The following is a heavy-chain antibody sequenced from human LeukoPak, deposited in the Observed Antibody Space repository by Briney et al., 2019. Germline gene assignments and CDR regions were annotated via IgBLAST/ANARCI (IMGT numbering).Heavy chain of an antibody. D-gene: IGHD2-15*01. CDR3: ARDGRRLHAFDI. CDR1: GFTFSSYS. J-gene: IGHJ3*02. Sequence: GGSLRLSCAASGFTFSSYSMNWVRQAPGKGLEWVSSISSSSSYIYYADSVKGRFTISRDNAKNSLYLQMNSLGDEDTAVCYCARDGRRLHAFDIWGQGTMVTVSS. CDR2: ISSSSSYI. V-gene: IGHV3-21*01.